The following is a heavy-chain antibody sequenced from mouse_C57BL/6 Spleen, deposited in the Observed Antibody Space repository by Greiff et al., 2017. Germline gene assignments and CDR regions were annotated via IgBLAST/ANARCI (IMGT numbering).Heavy chain of an antibody. CDR3: DKQTAQAPWFAY. Sequence: QVQLQQSGPGLVAPSQSLSITCTVSGFSLTSYGVSWVRQPPGKGLEWLGIIWGDGSTNYHSALISRLSSSKDNAKSQVYLKLNSLQTDDTATYYCDKQTAQAPWFAYWGQGTLVTVSA. CDR2: IWGDGST. J-gene: IGHJ3*01. CDR1: GFSLTSYG. D-gene: IGHD3-2*02. V-gene: IGHV2-3*01.